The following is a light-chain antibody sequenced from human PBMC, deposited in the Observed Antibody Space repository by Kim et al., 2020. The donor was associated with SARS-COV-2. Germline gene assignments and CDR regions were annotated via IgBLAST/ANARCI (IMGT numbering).Light chain of an antibody. CDR1: QSVSNNY. V-gene: IGKV3-20*01. J-gene: IGKJ1*01. CDR3: QQYDTSPWT. Sequence: SPGDRATLACMTSQSVSNNYLAWYQQKPGQAPRLLIYGTSSRATGIPDRFSGSGSGTDFTLTISRLEPEDFAVFYCQQYDTSPWTFGQGTKVEIK. CDR2: GTS.